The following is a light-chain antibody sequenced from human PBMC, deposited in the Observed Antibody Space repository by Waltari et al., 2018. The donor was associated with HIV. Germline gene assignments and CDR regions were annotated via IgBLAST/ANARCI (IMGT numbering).Light chain of an antibody. V-gene: IGKV1-39*01. CDR2: STS. CDR3: EQNYDFPRT. CDR1: QKVRTY. Sequence: DIQMTQSPRSLSASVGETVTFTCRPSQKVRTYVNWYQQTLGRPPRLLIFSTSSLQSGVSSRFSGRGSGTDFTLTIKNLQPEDFATYYCEQNYDFPRTFGQGTTVG. J-gene: IGKJ1*01.